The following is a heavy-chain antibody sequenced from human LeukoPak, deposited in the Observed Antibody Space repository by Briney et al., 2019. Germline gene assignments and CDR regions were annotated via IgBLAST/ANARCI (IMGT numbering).Heavy chain of an antibody. Sequence: GSLRLSCTVSGFTVSSNSMSWIRQPPGKGLEWIGYIYYSGSTNYNPSLKSRVTISVDTSKNQFSLKLSSVTAADTAVYYCARDGVNYYDISGYDIWGRGTLVTVSS. CDR2: IYYSGST. J-gene: IGHJ4*02. V-gene: IGHV4-59*02. D-gene: IGHD3-22*01. CDR3: ARDGVNYYDISGYDI. CDR1: GFTVSSNS.